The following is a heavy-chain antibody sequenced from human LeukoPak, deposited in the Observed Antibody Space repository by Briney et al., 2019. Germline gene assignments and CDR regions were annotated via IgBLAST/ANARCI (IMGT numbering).Heavy chain of an antibody. CDR3: AKDLAITMIVVGLFDY. J-gene: IGHJ4*02. V-gene: IGHV3-23*01. D-gene: IGHD3-22*01. CDR1: GFTFSSYA. Sequence: PGGSLRLSCAASGFTFSSYAMSWVRHAPGKGLEWVSAISGSGGSTYYADSVKGRFTISRDNSKNTLYLQMNSLRAEDTAVYYCAKDLAITMIVVGLFDYWGQGTLVTVSS. CDR2: ISGSGGST.